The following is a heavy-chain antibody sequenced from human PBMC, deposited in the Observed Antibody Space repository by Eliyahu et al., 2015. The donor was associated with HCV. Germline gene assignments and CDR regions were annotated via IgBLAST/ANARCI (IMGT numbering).Heavy chain of an antibody. J-gene: IGHJ6*02. CDR1: GFTFXSYA. CDR2: ISGSGGST. D-gene: IGHD1-1*01. Sequence: EVQLLESGGGLVQPGGSLRLSCAASGFTFXSYAMRWVRQAPGKGLEWVSAISGSGGSTYYADSVKGRFTISRDNSKNTLYLQMNSLRAEDTAVYYCAKYSGTRIYYYYGMDVWGQGTTVTVSS. V-gene: IGHV3-23*01. CDR3: AKYSGTRIYYYYGMDV.